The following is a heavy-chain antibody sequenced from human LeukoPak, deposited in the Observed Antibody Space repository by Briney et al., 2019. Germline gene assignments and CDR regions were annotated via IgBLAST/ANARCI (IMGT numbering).Heavy chain of an antibody. V-gene: IGHV1-69*05. D-gene: IGHD1-26*01. CDR3: AGRIVGATIPPKAFDI. Sequence: SSVTVSRLASEGIFSTYPISGGKQAPDPALEWIGRNITIFGTANYAQKFQGRVTITTDESTSTAYMELSSLRSEDTAVYYCAGRIVGATIPPKAFDIWGRGTMVTVSS. CDR2: NITIFGTA. CDR1: EGIFSTYP. J-gene: IGHJ3*02.